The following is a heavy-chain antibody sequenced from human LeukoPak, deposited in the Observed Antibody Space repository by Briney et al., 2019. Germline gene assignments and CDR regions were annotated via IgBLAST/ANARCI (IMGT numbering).Heavy chain of an antibody. J-gene: IGHJ4*02. Sequence: SETLSLTCTVSGGSISSSSYYWGWIRQPPGKGLEWIGSIYYSGSTYYNPSLKSRVTISVDTSKNQFSLKLSSVTAADTAVYYCARQRSATGTWGRFYFDHWGQGIRVTVSS. CDR3: ARQRSATGTWGRFYFDH. CDR1: GGSISSSSYY. CDR2: IYYSGST. D-gene: IGHD6-13*01. V-gene: IGHV4-39*01.